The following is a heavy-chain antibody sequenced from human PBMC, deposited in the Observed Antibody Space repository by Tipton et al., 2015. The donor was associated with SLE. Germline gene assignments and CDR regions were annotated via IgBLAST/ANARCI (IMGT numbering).Heavy chain of an antibody. Sequence: AASGFTYSGYAMHWVRQAPGKGLEWVAFIRADGSNKDYADSVKGRFTISRDNSKNTLYLQMNRLRVEDTAVYYCAGGTGAYFDHWGQGTLVTVSS. J-gene: IGHJ4*02. V-gene: IGHV3-30*02. CDR1: GFTYSGYA. CDR2: IRADGSNK. CDR3: AGGTGAYFDH. D-gene: IGHD3-16*01.